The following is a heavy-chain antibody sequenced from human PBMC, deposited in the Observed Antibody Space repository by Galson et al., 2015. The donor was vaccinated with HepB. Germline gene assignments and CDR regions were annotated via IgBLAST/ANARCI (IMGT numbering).Heavy chain of an antibody. V-gene: IGHV5-51*01. Sequence: QSGAEVKKPGESLKISCKGSGYRFSNHWIGWVRQMPGKGLEWMGGIYPGDSDTRYSPSFQGQVTISADKSISTAYLQWSSPKASDTAMYYCARQDYGDLYFDYWGQGALVTVSS. J-gene: IGHJ4*02. CDR2: IYPGDSDT. D-gene: IGHD4-17*01. CDR3: ARQDYGDLYFDY. CDR1: GYRFSNHW.